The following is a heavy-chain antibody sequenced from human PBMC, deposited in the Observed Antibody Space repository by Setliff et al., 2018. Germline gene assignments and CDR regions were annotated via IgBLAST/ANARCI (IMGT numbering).Heavy chain of an antibody. V-gene: IGHV3-11*01. D-gene: IGHD3-10*01. J-gene: IGHJ4*02. CDR3: AKDKDVRVDYFDY. CDR1: GFTLDDYY. CDR2: ISSSGSST. Sequence: GGSLRLSCEAPGFTLDDYYMTWIRQAPGKGLEWISYISSSGSSTSYADSVRGRFTISRDNSKSTLYLQMNSLRAEDTAIYYCAKDKDVRVDYFDYWGPGTLVTVSS.